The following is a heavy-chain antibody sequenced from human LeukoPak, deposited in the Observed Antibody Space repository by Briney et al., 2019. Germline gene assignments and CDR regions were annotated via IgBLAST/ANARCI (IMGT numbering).Heavy chain of an antibody. J-gene: IGHJ3*02. CDR2: ISYDGSNK. CDR3: ARASAYYYDSSGSHDAFDI. CDR1: GFTFSSYG. V-gene: IGHV3-30*03. Sequence: PGGSLRLSCATSGFTFSSYGMHWVRQAPGKGLEWVAVISYDGSNKYYADSVKGRFTISRDNSKNTLYLQMNSLRAEDTAVYYCARASAYYYDSSGSHDAFDIWGQGTMVTVSS. D-gene: IGHD3-22*01.